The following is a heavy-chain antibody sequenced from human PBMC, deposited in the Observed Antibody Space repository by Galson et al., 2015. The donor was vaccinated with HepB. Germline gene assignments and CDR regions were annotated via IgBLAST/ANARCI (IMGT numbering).Heavy chain of an antibody. J-gene: IGHJ4*02. V-gene: IGHV4-39*01. CDR3: ASDSSGYYFLFDY. CDR1: GGSISSSSYY. Sequence: LSLTCTVSGGSISSSSYYWGWIRQPPGKGLEWIGSIYYSGSTYFNPSLKSRVTISVDTSKNQFSLKLSSVTAADTAVYYCASDSSGYYFLFDYWGQGTLVTVSS. CDR2: IYYSGST. D-gene: IGHD3-22*01.